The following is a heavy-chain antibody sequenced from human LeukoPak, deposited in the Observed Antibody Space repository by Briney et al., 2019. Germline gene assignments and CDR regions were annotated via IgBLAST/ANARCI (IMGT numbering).Heavy chain of an antibody. V-gene: IGHV1-24*01. CDR1: GYTLNELS. CDR3: ATDDKNIVVNGWSAAQPHYYYYGMDV. Sequence: ASVKVSCKVSGYTLNELSMHWLRQAPGKGLAWMGGFDPEDGETIYAQKFQGRVTMTEDTSTDTAYMELSSLRSEDTAVYYCATDDKNIVVNGWSAAQPHYYYYGMDVWGQGTTVTVSS. J-gene: IGHJ6*02. D-gene: IGHD2-2*01. CDR2: FDPEDGET.